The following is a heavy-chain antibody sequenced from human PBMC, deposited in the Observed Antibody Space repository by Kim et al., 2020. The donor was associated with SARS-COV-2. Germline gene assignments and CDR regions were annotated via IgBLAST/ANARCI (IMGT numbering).Heavy chain of an antibody. Sequence: SETLSLTCAVSGGSISSGGYSWSWIRQPPGKGLEWIGYIYHSGSTYYNPSLKSRVTISVDRSKNQFSLKLSSVTAADTAVYYCASGMVRGRLYLSDYYYYGMDVWGQGTTVTVSS. D-gene: IGHD3-10*01. CDR2: IYHSGST. V-gene: IGHV4-30-2*01. CDR3: ASGMVRGRLYLSDYYYYGMDV. CDR1: GGSISSGGYS. J-gene: IGHJ6*02.